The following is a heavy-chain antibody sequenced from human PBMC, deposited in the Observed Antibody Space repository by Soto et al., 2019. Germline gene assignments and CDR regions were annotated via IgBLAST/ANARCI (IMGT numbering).Heavy chain of an antibody. Sequence: GGSLRLSCAASGFTFNNYAMTWVRQAPGKGLEWVSTIVGGGGNTYYADSVKGRFTISRDNSKNTLYLQMNSLRAEDTALYYCARHPGDYGGWFDPWGQGTLVTVSS. V-gene: IGHV3-23*01. CDR3: ARHPGDYGGWFDP. CDR1: GFTFNNYA. D-gene: IGHD4-17*01. J-gene: IGHJ5*02. CDR2: IVGGGGNT.